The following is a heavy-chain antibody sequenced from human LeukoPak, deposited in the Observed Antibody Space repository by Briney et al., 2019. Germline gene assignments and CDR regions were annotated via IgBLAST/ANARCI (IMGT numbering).Heavy chain of an antibody. J-gene: IGHJ6*03. Sequence: GGSLRLSCAASGFTFGSYSMNWVRQAPGKGLEWVSSISSSSSYIYYADSVKGRFTISSDNAKNSLYLQMNSLRAEDTAVYYCARYGEKDLSMISHYYYYMDVWGKGTTVTVSS. D-gene: IGHD3-16*01. CDR2: ISSSSSYI. CDR3: ARYGEKDLSMISHYYYYMDV. CDR1: GFTFGSYS. V-gene: IGHV3-21*01.